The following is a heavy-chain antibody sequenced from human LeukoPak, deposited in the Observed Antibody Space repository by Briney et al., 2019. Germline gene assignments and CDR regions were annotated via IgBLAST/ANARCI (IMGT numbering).Heavy chain of an antibody. V-gene: IGHV3-23*01. CDR1: GFTFSSYA. CDR2: ISGSSGST. Sequence: GGSLRLSCAASGFTFSSYAMSWVRQAPGKGLEWVSAISGSSGSTYYADSVKGRFTISRDNSKNTLYLQMNSLRAEDTAVYYCAKGQYYYDSSGYYYGYWGQGTLVTVSS. D-gene: IGHD3-22*01. CDR3: AKGQYYYDSSGYYYGY. J-gene: IGHJ4*02.